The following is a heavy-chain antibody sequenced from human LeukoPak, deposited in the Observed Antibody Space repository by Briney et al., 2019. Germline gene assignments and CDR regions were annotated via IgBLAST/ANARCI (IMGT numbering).Heavy chain of an antibody. J-gene: IGHJ4*02. D-gene: IGHD1-1*01. V-gene: IGHV4-4*07. CDR2: IYTSGST. Sequence: PSETLSLTCTVSGGTISGYYRRWLRQPAGKGLEWIGRIYTSGSTNYNPSLKSRVTISVDKSKNQFSLKLNSVTAADTAVYYWSKGLVTTAGRAYYFDYWGQGTLVTVSS. CDR3: SKGLVTTAGRAYYFDY. CDR1: GGTISGYY.